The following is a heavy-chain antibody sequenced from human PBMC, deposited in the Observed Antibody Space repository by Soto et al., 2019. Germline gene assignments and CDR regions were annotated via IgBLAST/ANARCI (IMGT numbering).Heavy chain of an antibody. J-gene: IGHJ3*01. CDR2: INPSGGST. D-gene: IGHD6-19*01. CDR1: GYTFTSYY. V-gene: IGHV1-46*01. Sequence: QVQLVQSGAEVKKPGASVKVSCKASGYTFTSYYMHWVRQAPGQGLEWMGIINPSGGSTSYAQKFQGRVTMPRDTSTCTAYMEHSSLRSEDTAVYYCARVGIAVAGDAAFDLWGQGTMVTVSS. CDR3: ARVGIAVAGDAAFDL.